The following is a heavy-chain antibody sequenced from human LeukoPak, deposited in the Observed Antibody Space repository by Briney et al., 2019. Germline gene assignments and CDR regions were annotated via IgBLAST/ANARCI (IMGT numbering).Heavy chain of an antibody. CDR1: GYTFTRYG. Sequence: ASVKVSCKASGYTFTRYGLNWVRQAPGQGLEWMGWISAYNGNTDYAQNLQGRLTMTTDTSTGTAYMELRSLRSDDTAVYYCARANYNILTGYVAYASDIWGQGTMVAVSS. CDR2: ISAYNGNT. CDR3: ARANYNILTGYVAYASDI. D-gene: IGHD3-9*01. J-gene: IGHJ3*02. V-gene: IGHV1-18*01.